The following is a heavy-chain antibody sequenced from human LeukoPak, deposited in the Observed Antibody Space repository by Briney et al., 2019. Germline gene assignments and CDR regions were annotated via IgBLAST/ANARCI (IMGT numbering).Heavy chain of an antibody. CDR2: FDPEDGET. CDR1: RYTLTELS. V-gene: IGHV1-24*01. Sequence: GASVKVSCKVSRYTLTELSMHWVRQAPGKGLEWMGGFDPEDGETIYAQKFQGRVTMTEDTSTDTAYMELSSLRSEDTAVYYCATLINSLDWFDPWGQGTLVTVSS. D-gene: IGHD5-18*01. J-gene: IGHJ5*02. CDR3: ATLINSLDWFDP.